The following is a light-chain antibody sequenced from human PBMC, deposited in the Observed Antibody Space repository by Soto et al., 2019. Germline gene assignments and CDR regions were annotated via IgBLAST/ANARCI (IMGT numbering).Light chain of an antibody. CDR1: SSDVGSYNL. V-gene: IGLV2-14*02. CDR2: EAT. Sequence: QSALTQPASVSGSPEQSITISCTGTSSDVGSYNLVSWYQQHPGKAPKVMIYEATKRPSGVSNRFSGSKSGSTASLIISGLQAEDEADYYCVSYTSSTTYVFGTGTKVTVL. J-gene: IGLJ1*01. CDR3: VSYTSSTTYV.